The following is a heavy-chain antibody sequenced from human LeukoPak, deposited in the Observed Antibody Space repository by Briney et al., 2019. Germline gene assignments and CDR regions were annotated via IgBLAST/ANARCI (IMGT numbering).Heavy chain of an antibody. CDR2: IIPILGIA. CDR1: GGTFSSYA. Sequence: VASVKVSCKASGGTFSSYAISWVRQAPGQGLEWMGRIIPILGIANYAQKFQGRVTMTRDTSTSTVYMELSSLRSEDTAVYYCARDLWGIAAAGFDYWGQGTLVTVSS. J-gene: IGHJ4*02. V-gene: IGHV1-69*04. CDR3: ARDLWGIAAAGFDY. D-gene: IGHD6-13*01.